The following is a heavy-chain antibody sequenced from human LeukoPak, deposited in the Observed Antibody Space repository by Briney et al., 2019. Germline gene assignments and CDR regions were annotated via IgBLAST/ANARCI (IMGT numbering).Heavy chain of an antibody. CDR2: FDPEDGET. J-gene: IGHJ4*02. V-gene: IGHV1-24*01. CDR3: AAGYSSGSFDY. Sequence: ASVKVSCKVSGYTLTELSMHWVRQAPGKGLEWMGGFDPEDGETIYAQKFQGRVTMTRNTSISTAYMELSSLRSEDTAVYYCAAGYSSGSFDYWGQGTLVTVSS. CDR1: GYTLTELS. D-gene: IGHD6-19*01.